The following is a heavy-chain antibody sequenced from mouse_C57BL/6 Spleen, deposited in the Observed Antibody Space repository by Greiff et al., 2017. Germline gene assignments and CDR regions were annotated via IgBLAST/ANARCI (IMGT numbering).Heavy chain of an antibody. Sequence: EVQGVESGGGLVQPGGSLKLSCAASGFTFSDYYMYWVRQTPEKRLEWVAYISNGGGSTYYPDTVKGRFTISRDNAKNTLYLQMSRLKSEDTAMYYCARHYGPMDYWGQGTSVTVSS. CDR2: ISNGGGST. CDR1: GFTFSDYY. CDR3: ARHYGPMDY. J-gene: IGHJ4*01. V-gene: IGHV5-12*01. D-gene: IGHD1-1*02.